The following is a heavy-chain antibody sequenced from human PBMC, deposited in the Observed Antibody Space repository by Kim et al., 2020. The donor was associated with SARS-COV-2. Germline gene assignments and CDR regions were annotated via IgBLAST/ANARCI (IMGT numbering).Heavy chain of an antibody. J-gene: IGHJ4*02. CDR1: GYSISSNYF. Sequence: SETLSPTCTVSGYSISSNYFWGWIRQPPGQGLEWIGTIHHSGRTYYNPSLKYRVTISVDTSKNQFSLRLSSLTAADTALYYCARIVPAGGNDYWGQGTLV. D-gene: IGHD2-2*01. CDR2: IHHSGRT. CDR3: ARIVPAGGNDY. V-gene: IGHV4-38-2*02.